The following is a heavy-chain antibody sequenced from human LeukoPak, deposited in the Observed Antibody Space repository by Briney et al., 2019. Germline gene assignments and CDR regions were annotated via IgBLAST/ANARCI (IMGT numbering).Heavy chain of an antibody. CDR3: ARDRSGSYYTDYYYYYMDV. CDR2: ISAYNGNT. Sequence: ASVKVSCKASGYTFTSYGISWVRQAPGQGLEWMGWISAYNGNTNSAQKLQGRVTMTTDTSTSTAYMELRSLRSDDTAVYYCARDRSGSYYTDYYYYYMDVWGKGTTVTISS. V-gene: IGHV1-18*01. CDR1: GYTFTSYG. D-gene: IGHD3-10*01. J-gene: IGHJ6*03.